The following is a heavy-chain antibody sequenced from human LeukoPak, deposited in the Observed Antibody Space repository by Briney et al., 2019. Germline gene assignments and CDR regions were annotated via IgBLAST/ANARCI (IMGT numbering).Heavy chain of an antibody. Sequence: SVKVSCKASGGTFITYAISWVRQAPGQGLEWMGRIIPILDITDYAQKFQGRVTITADKSTNTAYMELSNLRSEDTAVYYCARDRALVRELWSASAFDYWGQGSLVTVSS. V-gene: IGHV1-69*04. CDR3: ARDRALVRELWSASAFDY. J-gene: IGHJ4*02. CDR1: GGTFITYA. D-gene: IGHD5-18*01. CDR2: IIPILDIT.